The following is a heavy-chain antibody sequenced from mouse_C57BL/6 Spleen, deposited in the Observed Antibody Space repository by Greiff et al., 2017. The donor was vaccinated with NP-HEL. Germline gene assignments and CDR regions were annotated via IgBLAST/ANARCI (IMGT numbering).Heavy chain of an antibody. CDR1: GFTFSSYG. D-gene: IGHD1-1*01. CDR3: ARPYYYGSSYGGYFDV. J-gene: IGHJ1*03. V-gene: IGHV5-6*01. CDR2: ISSGGSYT. Sequence: EVNLVESGGDLVKPGGSLKLSCAASGFTFSSYGMSWVRQTPDKRLEWVATISSGGSYTYYPDSVKGRFTISRDNAKNTLYLQMSSLKSEDTAMYYCARPYYYGSSYGGYFDVWGTGTTVTVSS.